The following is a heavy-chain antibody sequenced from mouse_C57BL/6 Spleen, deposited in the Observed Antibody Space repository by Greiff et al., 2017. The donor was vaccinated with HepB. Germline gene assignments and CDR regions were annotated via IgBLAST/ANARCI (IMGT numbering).Heavy chain of an antibody. Sequence: QVQLQQSGPELVKPGASVKISCKASGYAFSSSWMNWVKQRPGKGLEWIGRIYPGDGDTNYNGKFKGKATLTADKSSSTAYMQLSSLTSEDSAVYFCARSYDGYYMWGQGTLVTVSA. CDR2: IYPGDGDT. V-gene: IGHV1-82*01. CDR1: GYAFSSSW. J-gene: IGHJ3*02. CDR3: ARSYDGYYM. D-gene: IGHD2-3*01.